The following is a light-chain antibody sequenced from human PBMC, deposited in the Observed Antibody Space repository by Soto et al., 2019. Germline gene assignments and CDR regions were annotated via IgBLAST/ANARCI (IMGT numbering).Light chain of an antibody. CDR1: QSLLYSSTNKNY. CDR3: QQYYSTPPT. J-gene: IGKJ5*01. V-gene: IGKV4-1*01. Sequence: DIVMTQSPDFLGVSLGERATINCKSSQSLLYSSTNKNYLVWYQQKPGQPPKVLIHWATTRESGVPDRFSGSGSGTDFTLTISSLHPEDGTLYYSQQYYSTPPTFGQGTRLEIK. CDR2: WAT.